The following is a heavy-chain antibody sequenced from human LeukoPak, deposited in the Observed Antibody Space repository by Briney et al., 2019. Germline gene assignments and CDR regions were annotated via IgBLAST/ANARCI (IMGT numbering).Heavy chain of an antibody. D-gene: IGHD4-17*01. Sequence: PSETLSLTCTVSGGSISSYYWSWIRQPAGKGLEWIGRIYTSGSTNYNPSLKSRVTMSVDTSKNQFSLKLSSVTAADTAVYYCAREATDYGDGGYFDYWGQGTLVTVSS. J-gene: IGHJ4*02. CDR1: GGSISSYY. V-gene: IGHV4-4*07. CDR2: IYTSGST. CDR3: AREATDYGDGGYFDY.